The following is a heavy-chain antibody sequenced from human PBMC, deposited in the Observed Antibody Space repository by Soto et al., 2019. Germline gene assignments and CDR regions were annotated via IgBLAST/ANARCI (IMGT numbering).Heavy chain of an antibody. J-gene: IGHJ6*02. Sequence: ASVKVSCKASGYTFTSYDINWVRQATGQGLEWMGWMNPNSGNTGYAQKFQGRVTMTRNTSISTAYVELSSLRSEDTAVYYCARMQNYDFWSGYWPHYYYYYGMDVWGQGTTVTVSS. CDR2: MNPNSGNT. V-gene: IGHV1-8*01. CDR1: GYTFTSYD. CDR3: ARMQNYDFWSGYWPHYYYYYGMDV. D-gene: IGHD3-3*01.